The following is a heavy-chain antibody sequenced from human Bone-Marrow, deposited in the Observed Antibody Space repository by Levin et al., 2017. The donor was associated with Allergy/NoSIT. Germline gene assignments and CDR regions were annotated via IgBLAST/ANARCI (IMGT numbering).Heavy chain of an antibody. D-gene: IGHD2-15*01. V-gene: IGHV3-21*01. J-gene: IGHJ4*02. CDR2: ISSGSSYI. CDR3: ARVYCSGGSCYSRHFDF. Sequence: GGSLRLSCAASGFTFSSYSMNWVRQAPGKGLEWVSSISSGSSYIDYADSVKGRVTISRDNAKNSLYLQMNSLRAEDTAVYYCARVYCSGGSCYSRHFDFWGQGTLVTVSS. CDR1: GFTFSSYS.